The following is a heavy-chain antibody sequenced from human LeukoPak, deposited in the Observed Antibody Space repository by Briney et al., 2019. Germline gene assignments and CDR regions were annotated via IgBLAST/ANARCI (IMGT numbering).Heavy chain of an antibody. J-gene: IGHJ4*02. D-gene: IGHD1-1*01. CDR1: GYTFTGYY. CDR3: GRYCLEGRCFDY. V-gene: IGHV1-2*02. CDR2: INPNSGGT. Sequence: GASVKVSCKASGYTFTGYYMHWVRQAPGQGLEWMGWINPNSGGTNYAQKFQGRVTMTRGTSIRTVYMELSRLRSDDTAVYYCGRYCLEGRCFDYWGQGTLVTVSS.